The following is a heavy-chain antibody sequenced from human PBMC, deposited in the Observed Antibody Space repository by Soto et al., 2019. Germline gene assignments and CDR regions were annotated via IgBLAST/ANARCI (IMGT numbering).Heavy chain of an antibody. D-gene: IGHD6-13*01. V-gene: IGHV3-15*01. J-gene: IGHJ4*02. Sequence: PGGSLSLSCAASGFTFSNAWMSWVRQAPGKGLEWVGRIKSKTDGGTTDYAAPVKGRFTISRDDSKNTLYLQMNSLKTEDTAVYYCTTDRDSSSWHYWGQGTLVTVSS. CDR2: IKSKTDGGTT. CDR3: TTDRDSSSWHY. CDR1: GFTFSNAW.